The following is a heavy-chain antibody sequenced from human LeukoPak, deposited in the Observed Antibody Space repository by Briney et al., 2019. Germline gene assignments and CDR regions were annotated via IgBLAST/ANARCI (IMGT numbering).Heavy chain of an antibody. V-gene: IGHV4-39*07. D-gene: IGHD4-23*01. CDR2: IYYSGST. J-gene: IGHJ4*02. Sequence: SETLSLTCTVSGGSISSSSYYWGWIRQPPGKGLEWIGSIYYSGSTYYNPSLKSRVTISVDTSKNQFSLKLSSVTAADTAVYYCARVRPSYTVVTLFDYWGQGTLVTVSS. CDR3: ARVRPSYTVVTLFDY. CDR1: GGSISSSSYY.